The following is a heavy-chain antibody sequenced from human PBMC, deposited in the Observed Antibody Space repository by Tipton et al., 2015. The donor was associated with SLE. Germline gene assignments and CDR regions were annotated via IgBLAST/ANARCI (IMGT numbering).Heavy chain of an antibody. Sequence: TLSLTCAVYVGSFSDYYWNWIRQPPGKGLEWIGEIHHSGTTNHNPSLKSRVTISADTSKNQFSLKLSSVTAADTAVYYCARPLYYYYYMDVWGKGTTVTVSS. V-gene: IGHV4-34*01. CDR1: VGSFSDYY. CDR2: IHHSGTT. CDR3: ARPLYYYYYMDV. J-gene: IGHJ6*03.